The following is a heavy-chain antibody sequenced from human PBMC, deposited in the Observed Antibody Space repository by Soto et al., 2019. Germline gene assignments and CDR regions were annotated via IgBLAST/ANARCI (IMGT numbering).Heavy chain of an antibody. D-gene: IGHD2-15*01. CDR2: IYYSGST. Sequence: SETLSLTCTVSGGSISSYYWSWIRQPPGKGLEWIGYIYYSGSTNYNPSLKSRVTISVDTSKNQFSLKLSSVTAADTAVYYCARLYCSGGSCYRWWFDPWGQATLVTVSS. V-gene: IGHV4-59*01. CDR1: GGSISSYY. J-gene: IGHJ5*02. CDR3: ARLYCSGGSCYRWWFDP.